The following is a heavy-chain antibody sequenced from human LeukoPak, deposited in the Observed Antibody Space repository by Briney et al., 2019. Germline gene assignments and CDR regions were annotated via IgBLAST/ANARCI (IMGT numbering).Heavy chain of an antibody. Sequence: SETLSLTCTVSGGSISSYYWSWIRQPPGMGLDWLGCIYYSGSTNYNPSLKSRVTISVDTSKDQFSLRLTSVTAADTAVYYCARSFLGDWYFDPWGRGTLVAVSS. CDR3: ARSFLGDWYFDP. D-gene: IGHD1-26*01. CDR2: IYYSGST. J-gene: IGHJ2*01. V-gene: IGHV4-59*01. CDR1: GGSISSYY.